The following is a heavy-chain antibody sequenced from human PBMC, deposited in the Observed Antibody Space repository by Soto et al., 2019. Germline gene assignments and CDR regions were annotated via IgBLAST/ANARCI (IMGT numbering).Heavy chain of an antibody. J-gene: IGHJ6*02. V-gene: IGHV1-69*01. Sequence: QVQLVQSGAEVKKPGSSVKVSCKASGGTFSSYAISWVRQAPGQGLEWMGGIIPIFGTANYAQQFQGRVTITADESTSTAYMELSSLRSEDTAVYYCARPYYYGSGSSNYYYYGMDVWGQGTTVTVSS. CDR3: ARPYYYGSGSSNYYYYGMDV. D-gene: IGHD3-10*01. CDR2: IIPIFGTA. CDR1: GGTFSSYA.